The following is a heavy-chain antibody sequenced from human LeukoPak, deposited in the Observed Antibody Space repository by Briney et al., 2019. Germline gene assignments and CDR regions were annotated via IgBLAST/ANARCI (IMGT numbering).Heavy chain of an antibody. D-gene: IGHD3-10*01. Sequence: GESLKISCKGSGYSFTSYWIGWVRQMPGKGLEWMGIIYPGDSDTRYSPSFQGQVTISADKSISTAYLQWSSLKASDTAMHYCARPNYYGSGSYLAFDYWGQGTLVTVSS. CDR3: ARPNYYGSGSYLAFDY. CDR2: IYPGDSDT. V-gene: IGHV5-51*01. CDR1: GYSFTSYW. J-gene: IGHJ4*02.